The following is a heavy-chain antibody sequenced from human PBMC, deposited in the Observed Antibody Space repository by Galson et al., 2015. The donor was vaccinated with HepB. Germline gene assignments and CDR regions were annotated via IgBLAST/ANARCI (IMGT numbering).Heavy chain of an antibody. Sequence: SVKVSCKASGYTFSSYDVTWVRQASGQGLEWMGWMNPNSGNTGFAPEFRGRVTLTADISMNTAYMELGGLTSEDTAAYYCGRGIRNQLFSDYWGQGSQVSVSS. V-gene: IGHV1-8*01. CDR1: GYTFSSYD. CDR2: MNPNSGNT. D-gene: IGHD1-14*01. CDR3: GRGIRNQLFSDY. J-gene: IGHJ4*02.